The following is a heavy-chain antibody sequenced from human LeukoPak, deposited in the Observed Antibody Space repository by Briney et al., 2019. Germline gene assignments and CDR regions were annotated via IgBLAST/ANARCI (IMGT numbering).Heavy chain of an antibody. J-gene: IGHJ3*02. CDR2: MNPNSGNT. Sequence: ASVKVSCKASGGTFSSYAINWVRQATGQGLEWMGWMNPNSGNTGYAQKFQGRVTMTRNTSISTAYMELSSLRSEDTAVYYCARGSTGYGDAFDIWGQGTMVTVSS. V-gene: IGHV1-8*02. CDR1: GGTFSSYA. CDR3: ARGSTGYGDAFDI. D-gene: IGHD6-13*01.